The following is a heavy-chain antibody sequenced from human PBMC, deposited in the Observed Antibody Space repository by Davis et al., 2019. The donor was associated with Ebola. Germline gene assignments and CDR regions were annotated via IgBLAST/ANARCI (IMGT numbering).Heavy chain of an antibody. J-gene: IGHJ6*03. Sequence: PSEPLSPTCTLPGGPISSYYWSWTRQPPGKGLEWIGYIYYSGSTYYNPSLKSRLTISVDKSKNQFSLKLSSVTAADTAVYYCAGESGRGVVVGYYYYMDVWGKGTTVTVSS. CDR1: GGPISSYY. V-gene: IGHV4-59*12. D-gene: IGHD2-15*01. CDR3: AGESGRGVVVGYYYYMDV. CDR2: IYYSGST.